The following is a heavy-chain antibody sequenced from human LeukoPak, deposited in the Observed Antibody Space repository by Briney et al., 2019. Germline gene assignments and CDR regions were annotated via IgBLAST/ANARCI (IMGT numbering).Heavy chain of an antibody. CDR1: GGSFSGYY. CDR2: INHSGST. CDR3: ARGRRIQLWFRMCYFDY. J-gene: IGHJ4*02. Sequence: PSETLSLTCAVYGGSFSGYYWSWIRQPPGKGLECIGEINHSGSTNYNPSLKSRGNISVDTSKNQFSLKLSSVTAADTAVYYCARGRRIQLWFRMCYFDYWGQGTLVTVSS. D-gene: IGHD5-18*01. V-gene: IGHV4-34*01.